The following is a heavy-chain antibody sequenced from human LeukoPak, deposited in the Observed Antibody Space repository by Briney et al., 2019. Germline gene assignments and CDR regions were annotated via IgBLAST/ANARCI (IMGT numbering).Heavy chain of an antibody. J-gene: IGHJ6*04. CDR3: ASRYSYYAMDV. Sequence: GGSLRLSCAASGFTFSSYWMHCVRQAPGKGLVWVSRIISVEGSTSYADSVKGRFSISRDNAKNTLYLQMNSLRVEDTAVYYCASRYSYYAMDVWGKGTTVTVSS. CDR1: GFTFSSYW. CDR2: IISVEGST. V-gene: IGHV3-74*01.